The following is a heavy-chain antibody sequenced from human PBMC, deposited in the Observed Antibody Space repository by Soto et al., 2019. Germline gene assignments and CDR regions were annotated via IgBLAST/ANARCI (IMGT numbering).Heavy chain of an antibody. CDR3: AKEENRVRGPDY. V-gene: IGHV3-23*01. CDR1: GFTFSNYV. J-gene: IGHJ4*02. Sequence: EVQLLESGGGLVQPGGSLRLSCAASGFTFSNYVLSWVRQAPGKGLEWVSAISGTGGSTYYADSVKGRFTISRDNSKNTLYVQMNSLRVEDTAVYYCAKEENRVRGPDYWGQGTLVTVSS. CDR2: ISGTGGST. D-gene: IGHD3-10*01.